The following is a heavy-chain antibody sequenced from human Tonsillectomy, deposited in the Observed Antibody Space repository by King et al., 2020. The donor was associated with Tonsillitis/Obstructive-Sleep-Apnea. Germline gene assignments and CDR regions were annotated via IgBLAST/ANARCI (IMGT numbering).Heavy chain of an antibody. CDR1: GFTFSTYG. D-gene: IGHD2-2*01. Sequence: LVQSGGGVVQPGRSLRLSCAASGFTFSTYGMHWVRQAPGKGLEWVAVIWYDGSNKDYADSVKGRFTISRDNSKNTLYLQMNSLSAEDTAVYYCARDINVVVPAASDDFDIWGQGTMVTVSS. CDR3: ARDINVVVPAASDDFDI. J-gene: IGHJ3*02. CDR2: IWYDGSNK. V-gene: IGHV3-33*01.